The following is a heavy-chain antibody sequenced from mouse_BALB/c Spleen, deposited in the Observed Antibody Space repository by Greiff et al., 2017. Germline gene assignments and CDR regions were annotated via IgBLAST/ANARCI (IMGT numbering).Heavy chain of an antibody. CDR2: IDPANGNT. CDR1: GFNIKDTY. V-gene: IGHV14-3*02. D-gene: IGHD3-1*01. CDR3: TRQLGHEDY. Sequence: EVKLMESGAELVKPGASVKLSCTASGFNIKDTYMHWVKQRPEQGLEWIGRIDPANGNTKYDPKFQGKATLTVDTSSSTAYMQLSSLTSEDSAVYYCTRQLGHEDYWGQGTTLTVSS. J-gene: IGHJ2*01.